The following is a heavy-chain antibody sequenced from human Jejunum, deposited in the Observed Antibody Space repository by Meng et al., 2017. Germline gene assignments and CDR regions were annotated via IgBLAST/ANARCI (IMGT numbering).Heavy chain of an antibody. CDR2: ISSDGSKN. D-gene: IGHD4/OR15-4a*01. CDR3: ARTSLYESNEGAYYRPFDY. CDR1: GFTFSSYT. J-gene: IGHJ4*02. V-gene: IGHV3-30*15. Sequence: GESLKISCTASGFTFSSYTLHWVRQAPGKGLEWVSLISSDGSKNYYADSVKGRFTISRDNTKNTLYLQMSSLRAEDTAIYYCARTSLYESNEGAYYRPFDYWGQGTLVTGSS.